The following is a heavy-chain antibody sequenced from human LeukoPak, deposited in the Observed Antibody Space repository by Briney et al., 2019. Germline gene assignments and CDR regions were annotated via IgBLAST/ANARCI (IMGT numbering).Heavy chain of an antibody. V-gene: IGHV4-59*08. CDR3: ASLGYRGFDY. Sequence: SETLSLTCTVSGGSISNYYWNWIRQPPGKGLEWIGYIYYSGTTNYNPSLKSRVTISVDTSKNQFSLKLSSVTAADTAVYYCASLGYRGFDYWGQGTLVTVSS. J-gene: IGHJ4*02. D-gene: IGHD5-24*01. CDR1: GGSISNYY. CDR2: IYYSGTT.